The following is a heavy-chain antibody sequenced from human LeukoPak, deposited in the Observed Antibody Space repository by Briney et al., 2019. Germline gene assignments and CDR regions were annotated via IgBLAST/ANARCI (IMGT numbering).Heavy chain of an antibody. V-gene: IGHV3-7*01. CDR3: ARASSGWSSLTFDY. J-gene: IGHJ4*02. D-gene: IGHD6-19*01. CDR2: IKQDGSEK. Sequence: GGSLRLSCAASGFTFSSYWMSWVRQAPGKGLEWVANIKQDGSEKCYVDSVKGRFTISRDNAKNSLYLQMNSLRAEDTAVYYCARASSGWSSLTFDYWGQGTLVTVSS. CDR1: GFTFSSYW.